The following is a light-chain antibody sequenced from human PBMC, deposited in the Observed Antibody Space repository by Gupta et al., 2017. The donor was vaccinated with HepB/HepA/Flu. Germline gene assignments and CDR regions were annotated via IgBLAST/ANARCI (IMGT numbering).Light chain of an antibody. J-gene: IGLJ2*01. CDR2: HQSYSDY. Sequence: QPVLTQPSSLSASPGASASLPCTVRSGLNVGTYKIYWYQQKPGSPPQYPLTHQSYSDYQQGSGVPSRFSGSKYASATAVTLSRPGLEAEDDYYYSAMNWCRSASVFGGGTKVTVL. CDR1: SGLNVGTYK. V-gene: IGLV5-45*02. CDR3: MNWCRSASV.